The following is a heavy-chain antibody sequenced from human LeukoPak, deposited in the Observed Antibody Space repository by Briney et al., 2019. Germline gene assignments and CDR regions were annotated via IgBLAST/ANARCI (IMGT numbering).Heavy chain of an antibody. CDR1: GFTFSDYY. V-gene: IGHV3-11*01. CDR3: ARAKEGITIFGVENYMDV. J-gene: IGHJ6*03. D-gene: IGHD3-3*01. Sequence: GGSLRLSCAASGFTFSDYYMSWIRQAPGKGLEWVSYISSSGSTIYYADSVKGRFTISRDNAKNSLYLQMNSLRAEDTAVYYCARAKEGITIFGVENYMDVWGKGTTVTVS. CDR2: ISSSGSTI.